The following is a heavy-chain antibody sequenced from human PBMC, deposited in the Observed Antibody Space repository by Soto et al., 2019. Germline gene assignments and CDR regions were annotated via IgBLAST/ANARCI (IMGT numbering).Heavy chain of an antibody. CDR1: GFTFSSYG. D-gene: IGHD3-3*01. Sequence: QVQLVESGGGVVQPGRSPRLSCAASGFTFSSYGMHWVRQAPGKGLEWVAVISSDGSNKYYADSVKGRFTISRDNSKNTLDIQMNSLRSADTAVYYCAKSRPQYDFWSGDAFDIWGQGTMVTVSS. V-gene: IGHV3-30*18. J-gene: IGHJ3*02. CDR2: ISSDGSNK. CDR3: AKSRPQYDFWSGDAFDI.